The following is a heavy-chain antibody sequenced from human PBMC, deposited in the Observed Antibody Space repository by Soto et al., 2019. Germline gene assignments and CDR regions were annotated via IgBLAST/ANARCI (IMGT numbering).Heavy chain of an antibody. Sequence: QVQLVQSGAELKKPGSSVKVSCSASGVTFSSYAFTGVRQAPGQGLEWMGNLIPVFRTSNYAQGFQGRLTISADESTNTIYMELSSLRSEDTAVYFCAKDGSWDGGGGESWGQGTLVIVSS. CDR3: AKDGSWDGGGGES. J-gene: IGHJ4*02. D-gene: IGHD3-16*01. CDR2: LIPVFRTS. CDR1: GVTFSSYA. V-gene: IGHV1-69*18.